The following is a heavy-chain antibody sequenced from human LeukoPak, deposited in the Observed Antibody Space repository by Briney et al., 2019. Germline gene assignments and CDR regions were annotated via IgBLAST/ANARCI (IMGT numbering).Heavy chain of an antibody. V-gene: IGHV3-15*01. CDR2: IRSKTDGGTT. D-gene: IGHD6-19*01. CDR1: GSTFSNAW. Sequence: GGSLRLSCAASGSTFSNAWMSWVRQAPGKGLEWIGRIRSKTDGGTTDYAAPVKDRVTTSRDDSKNTLFLQINSLKTDDTAVYYCTTYVAVSGTRHFDSWGQGALVIVSS. CDR3: TTYVAVSGTRHFDS. J-gene: IGHJ4*02.